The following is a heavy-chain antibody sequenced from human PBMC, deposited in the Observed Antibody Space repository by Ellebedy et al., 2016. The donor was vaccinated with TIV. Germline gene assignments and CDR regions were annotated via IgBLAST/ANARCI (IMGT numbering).Heavy chain of an antibody. CDR3: AKFGWQRFPAYLDY. Sequence: PGGSLRLSCAASGFTFSSYAMSWVRQAPGKGLEWVSVISGSSGTTFYADSVKGRFTISRDNSKNTLCLQMNSLRAEDTAVYYCAKFGWQRFPAYLDYWGQGTPVTVSS. CDR1: GFTFSSYA. D-gene: IGHD5-12*01. J-gene: IGHJ4*02. V-gene: IGHV3-23*01. CDR2: ISGSSGTT.